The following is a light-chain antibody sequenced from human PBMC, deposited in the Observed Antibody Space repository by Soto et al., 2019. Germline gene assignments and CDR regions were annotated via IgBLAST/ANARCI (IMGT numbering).Light chain of an antibody. V-gene: IGKV1-5*01. CDR1: QSSSSY. CDR2: DAS. CDR3: QHYNSYSGA. Sequence: DIPMTQSPSSLSASVGDRVTITCRASQSSSSYLNWYQQKPGKAPKGLIYDASSLESGVPSRFSGSRSGTEFILTISSLQPDDFATYYCQHYNSYSGAFGQGTKVDI. J-gene: IGKJ1*01.